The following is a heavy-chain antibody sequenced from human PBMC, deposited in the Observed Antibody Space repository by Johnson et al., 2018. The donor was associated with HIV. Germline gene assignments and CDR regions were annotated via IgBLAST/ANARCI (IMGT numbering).Heavy chain of an antibody. CDR2: INWNGGST. D-gene: IGHD3-22*01. Sequence: VQLVESGGGLIQPGGSLRLSCAASGFTFSSYAMSWVRQPPGKGLEWVSGINWNGGSTGYADSVKGQSTISRDNAKNALYLQMHSLRAEDTALYYCVRVADYYDSSGYSAFDIWGQGTMVTVSS. J-gene: IGHJ3*02. CDR1: GFTFSSYA. CDR3: VRVADYYDSSGYSAFDI. V-gene: IGHV3-20*04.